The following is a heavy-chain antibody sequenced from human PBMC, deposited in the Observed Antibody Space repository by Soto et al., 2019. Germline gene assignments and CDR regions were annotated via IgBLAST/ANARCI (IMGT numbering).Heavy chain of an antibody. CDR1: GFTFSSYW. J-gene: IGHJ3*02. V-gene: IGHV3-7*03. Sequence: GGSLRLSCAASGFTFSSYWMSWVRQAPGKGLEWVANIKQDGSEKYYVDSVKGRFTISRDNAKNSLYLQMNSLRAEDTAVYYCARFLRTDYSNYDAFDIWGQGTMVTVSS. CDR3: ARFLRTDYSNYDAFDI. D-gene: IGHD4-4*01. CDR2: IKQDGSEK.